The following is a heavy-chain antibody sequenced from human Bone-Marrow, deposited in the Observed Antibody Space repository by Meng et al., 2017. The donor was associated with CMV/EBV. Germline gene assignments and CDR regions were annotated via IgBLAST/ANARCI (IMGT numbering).Heavy chain of an antibody. CDR1: GYTFTSYG. Sequence: KASGYTFTSYGISWVRQAPGQGLEWMGWISAYNGNTNYAQKLQGRVTMTTDTSTSTAYMELRSLRSDDTAVHYCARVLDLGIDNWFDPWGQGTLVTVSS. V-gene: IGHV1-18*01. J-gene: IGHJ5*02. CDR3: ARVLDLGIDNWFDP. D-gene: IGHD7-27*01. CDR2: ISAYNGNT.